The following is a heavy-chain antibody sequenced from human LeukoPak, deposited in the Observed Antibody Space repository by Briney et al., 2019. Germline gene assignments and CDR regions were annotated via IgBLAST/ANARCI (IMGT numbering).Heavy chain of an antibody. D-gene: IGHD4-11*01. Sequence: HPGGSLRLSCAASGFTVSSNYMSWVRRAPGKGLEWVSIIYSGGTTYYAYSVKGRFTISRDNSKNTVYLQMNSLRGEDTAVYYCARHPTTVTPGRFDYWGQGTLVTVSS. J-gene: IGHJ4*02. V-gene: IGHV3-53*01. CDR3: ARHPTTVTPGRFDY. CDR2: IYSGGTT. CDR1: GFTVSSNY.